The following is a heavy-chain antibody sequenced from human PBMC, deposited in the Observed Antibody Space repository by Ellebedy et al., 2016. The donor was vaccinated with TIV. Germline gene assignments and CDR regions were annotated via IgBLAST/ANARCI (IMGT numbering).Heavy chain of an antibody. CDR3: ARAFPYSSGWAFDY. J-gene: IGHJ4*02. V-gene: IGHV4-39*07. Sequence: MPGGSLRLSCTVSGGSISNSDYYWNWIRQPPGKGLEWIGSIYYSGSAYYNPSLKSRVTISVDTSSNQFSLKLYSVTAAETAVYYCARAFPYSSGWAFDYWGQGTLITVSS. CDR1: GGSISNSDYY. CDR2: IYYSGSA. D-gene: IGHD6-19*01.